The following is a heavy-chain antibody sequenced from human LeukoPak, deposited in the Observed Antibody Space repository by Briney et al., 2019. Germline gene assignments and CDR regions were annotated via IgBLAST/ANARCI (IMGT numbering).Heavy chain of an antibody. CDR2: IYYSGST. D-gene: IGHD1-1*01. CDR1: GFSISSYY. J-gene: IGHJ3*02. Sequence: SETLSLTCTASGFSISSYYRSWIRQPPGKGLEWIGDIYYSGSTNYNPSLKSRRTISANTYNNHFSHKQRTVTAADTAVYYYARDRSDDLDAFDIWGEGTTVTVSS. CDR3: ARDRSDDLDAFDI. V-gene: IGHV4-59*01.